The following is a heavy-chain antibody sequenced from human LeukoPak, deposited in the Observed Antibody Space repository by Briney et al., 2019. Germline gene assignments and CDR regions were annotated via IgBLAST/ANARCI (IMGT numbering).Heavy chain of an antibody. J-gene: IGHJ4*02. D-gene: IGHD6-13*01. V-gene: IGHV1-2*02. CDR2: INFNGGGT. CDR1: AYSFGDYY. CDR3: ASLIATTGGLDY. Sequence: ASVKVSCKTSAYSFGDYYMHWVRQAPGQGLEWMGWINFNGGGTIYAQKFQGSVTMTRDTSISTAYMELGRLRSDDTAVYYCASLIATTGGLDYWGQGTLVTVSS.